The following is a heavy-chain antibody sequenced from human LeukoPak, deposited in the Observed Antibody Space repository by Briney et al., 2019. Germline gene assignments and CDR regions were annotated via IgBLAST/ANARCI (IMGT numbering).Heavy chain of an antibody. CDR1: GGSISSYY. V-gene: IGHV4-39*01. J-gene: IGHJ4*02. Sequence: PSETLSLTCTVSGGSISSYYWSWIRQPPGKGLEWIGSIYYSGSTYYNPSLKSRVTISVDTSKNQFSLKLSSVTAADTAVYYCARHRGYCSSTSCYNYFDYWGQGTLVTVSS. CDR2: IYYSGST. CDR3: ARHRGYCSSTSCYNYFDY. D-gene: IGHD2-2*02.